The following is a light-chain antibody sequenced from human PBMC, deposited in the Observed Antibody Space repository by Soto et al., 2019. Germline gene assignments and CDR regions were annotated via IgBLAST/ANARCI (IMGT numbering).Light chain of an antibody. CDR3: NSYTTANTYV. J-gene: IGLJ1*01. CDR2: EVS. V-gene: IGLV2-18*02. Sequence: ALTQHASVSGSPGQSVAISCTGTSSDVGSYNRVSWYQQPPGTAPKLMIYEVSNRPSGVPDRFSGSKSGNTASLTISGLQAEDEADYYCNSYTTANTYVFGTGTKVTVL. CDR1: SSDVGSYNR.